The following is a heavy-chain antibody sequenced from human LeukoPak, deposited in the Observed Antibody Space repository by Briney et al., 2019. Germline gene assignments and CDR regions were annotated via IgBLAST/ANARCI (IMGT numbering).Heavy chain of an antibody. CDR1: GYTFTNYG. Sequence: ASVKVSCNASGYTFTNYGISWVRQAPGQGLEWMGWISAYNGNTNYAQKLQGRVTMTTDTSTSTAYMNLRSLRSDDTAVYYCAREDCSGGSCYSLSLTPVFHVFDIWGQGTMVTVSS. CDR3: AREDCSGGSCYSLSLTPVFHVFDI. CDR2: ISAYNGNT. J-gene: IGHJ3*02. V-gene: IGHV1-18*01. D-gene: IGHD2-15*01.